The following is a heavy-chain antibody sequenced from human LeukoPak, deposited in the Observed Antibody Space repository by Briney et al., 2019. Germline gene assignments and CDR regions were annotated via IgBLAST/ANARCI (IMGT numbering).Heavy chain of an antibody. V-gene: IGHV3-53*01. D-gene: IGHD6-6*01. CDR1: GFTVSSNY. CDR2: IYSGGST. CDR3: AVWSSSSFNY. Sequence: PGGSLRLSCAASGFTVSSNYMSWVRQAPGKGLEWASVIYSGGSTYYADSVKGRFTISRDNSKNTLYLQMNSLRAEDTAVYYCAVWSSSSFNYWGQGTLVTVSS. J-gene: IGHJ4*02.